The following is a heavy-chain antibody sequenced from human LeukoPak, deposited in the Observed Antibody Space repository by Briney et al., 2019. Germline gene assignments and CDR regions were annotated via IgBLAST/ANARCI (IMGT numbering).Heavy chain of an antibody. Sequence: PGGSLRLSCAASGFTFSSYGMHWVRQAPGKGLEWVAVIWYDGSNKYYADSVKGRFTISRDNSKNTLYLQMNSLRAEDTAVYYCAREKTDSSGWYFDYWGQGTLVTVSS. CDR3: AREKTDSSGWYFDY. J-gene: IGHJ4*02. CDR1: GFTFSSYG. V-gene: IGHV3-33*01. D-gene: IGHD3-22*01. CDR2: IWYDGSNK.